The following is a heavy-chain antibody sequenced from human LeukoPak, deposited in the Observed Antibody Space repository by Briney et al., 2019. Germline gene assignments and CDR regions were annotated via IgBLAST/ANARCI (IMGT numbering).Heavy chain of an antibody. V-gene: IGHV1-46*01. J-gene: IGHJ4*02. Sequence: GASVKVSCKASGYTFTSYYMHWVRQAPGQGLEWMGIINPSGGSTSYAQKFQGRVTMTRDTSTSTVYMELSSLRSEDTAVYYCVKDYYYDSSGYYYVANYFDYWGQGTLVTVSS. D-gene: IGHD3-22*01. CDR1: GYTFTSYY. CDR3: VKDYYYDSSGYYYVANYFDY. CDR2: INPSGGST.